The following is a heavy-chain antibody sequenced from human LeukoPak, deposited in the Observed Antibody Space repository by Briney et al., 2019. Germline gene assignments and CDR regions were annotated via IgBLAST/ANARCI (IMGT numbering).Heavy chain of an antibody. D-gene: IGHD6-13*01. V-gene: IGHV1-69*13. CDR3: ARDRYGYSSSWYYGMDV. J-gene: IGHJ6*02. CDR1: GGTFSSYA. Sequence: SVKVSCKASGGTFSSYAISWVRQAPGQGLEWMGGIIPIFGTANYAQKFQGRVTITADESTSTAYMKLSSLRSEDTAVYYCARDRYGYSSSWYYGMDVWGQGTTVTVSS. CDR2: IIPIFGTA.